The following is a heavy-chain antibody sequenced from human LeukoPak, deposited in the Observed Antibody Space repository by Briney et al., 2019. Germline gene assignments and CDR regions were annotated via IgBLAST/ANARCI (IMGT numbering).Heavy chain of an antibody. V-gene: IGHV3-20*04. CDR3: ARGNSGSYSLDWFDP. Sequence: PGGSLRLSCAASGFTFDDYGMTWVRQVPGKGLEWVSGINWNGGSTGYADSVKGRFTISRDNAKNSLYLQMNSLRAEDMALYYCARGNSGSYSLDWFDPWGPGTLVTVSS. J-gene: IGHJ5*02. CDR2: INWNGGST. D-gene: IGHD1-26*01. CDR1: GFTFDDYG.